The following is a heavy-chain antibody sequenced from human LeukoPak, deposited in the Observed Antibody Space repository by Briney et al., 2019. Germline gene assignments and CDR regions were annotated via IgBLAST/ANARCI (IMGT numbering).Heavy chain of an antibody. J-gene: IGHJ4*02. CDR2: IYPADSDT. CDR1: GHSFTCYW. V-gene: IGHV5-51*01. Sequence: GESLKISCKGSGHSFTCYWIGWVRQMPGKGLEWMGIIYPADSDTRYSPSFQGQVTISTDKSISTAYLQWSSLKASDTAMYYCVTGSYYNPFEYWGQGTLVTVSS. D-gene: IGHD3-10*01. CDR3: VTGSYYNPFEY.